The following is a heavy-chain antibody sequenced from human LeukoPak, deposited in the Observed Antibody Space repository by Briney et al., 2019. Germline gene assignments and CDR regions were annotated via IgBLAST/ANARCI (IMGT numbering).Heavy chain of an antibody. Sequence: PGGSLRLSCAASGFTFSDYYMSWIRQAPGKGLEWLSYISSSSAYTNYAHSVKGRFTISRDSAKNSLYLQMNSLRGEDTAVYYCATDAAGTTGYFDYWGQGTLATVSS. CDR3: ATDAAGTTGYFDY. V-gene: IGHV3-11*06. CDR2: ISSSSAYT. CDR1: GFTFSDYY. D-gene: IGHD1-7*01. J-gene: IGHJ4*02.